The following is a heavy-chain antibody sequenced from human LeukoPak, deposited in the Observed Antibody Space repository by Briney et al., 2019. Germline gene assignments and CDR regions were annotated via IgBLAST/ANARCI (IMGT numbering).Heavy chain of an antibody. J-gene: IGHJ1*01. V-gene: IGHV4-59*01. CDR1: GGSISGYY. D-gene: IGHD2-2*01. Sequence: SETLSLTCNVSGGSISGYYWTWLRQPPGKGLEWIGFIYYSGITNYNPSLKSRVTFSVDTPKNQFSLKLKSVTAADTAVYYCARPRYCSSTSCYKVGYFQHWGQGTLVTVSS. CDR2: IYYSGIT. CDR3: ARPRYCSSTSCYKVGYFQH.